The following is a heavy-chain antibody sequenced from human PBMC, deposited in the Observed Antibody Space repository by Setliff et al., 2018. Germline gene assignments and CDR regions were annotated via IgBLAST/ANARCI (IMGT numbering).Heavy chain of an antibody. V-gene: IGHV4-34*01. D-gene: IGHD3-3*01. J-gene: IGHJ6*03. CDR1: GGSFSGYY. CDR2: INHSGST. CDR3: ARDQDFWSGYYRASHYMDV. Sequence: PSETLSLTCAVYGGSFSGYYWSWIRQPPGKGLEWIGEINHSGSTNYNPSLKSRVTISVDTSKNQFSLKLSSVTAADTAVYYCARDQDFWSGYYRASHYMDVWGQGTTVTVSS.